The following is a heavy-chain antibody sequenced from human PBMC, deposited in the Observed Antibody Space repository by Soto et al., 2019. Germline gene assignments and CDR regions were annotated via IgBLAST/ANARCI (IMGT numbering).Heavy chain of an antibody. D-gene: IGHD6-13*01. CDR3: ARSAAAGTYFDY. CDR2: IWYDGSNK. Sequence: QVQLVESGGGVVQPGRSLRLSCAASGFTFSSYGMHWVRQAPGKGLEWVAVIWYDGSNKYYADSVKGRFTISRDNSENTLYLQMNSLRAEDTAVYYCARSAAAGTYFDYWGQGTLVTVSS. J-gene: IGHJ4*02. CDR1: GFTFSSYG. V-gene: IGHV3-33*01.